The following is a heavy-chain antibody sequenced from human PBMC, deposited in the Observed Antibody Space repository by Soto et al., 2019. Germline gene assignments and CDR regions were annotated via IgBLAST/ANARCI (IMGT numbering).Heavy chain of an antibody. CDR1: GYTFTGYY. Sequence: ASVKVSCKASGYTFTGYYIHWVRQAPGQGLEWMGWINPNSGGTNYAQKFQGRVTMTRDTSISTAYMELSRLRSDDTAVYYYARMRRSSWHIAVAPLGYGMDVWGELTTVT. J-gene: IGHJ6*02. CDR3: ARMRRSSWHIAVAPLGYGMDV. V-gene: IGHV1-2*02. D-gene: IGHD6-19*01. CDR2: INPNSGGT.